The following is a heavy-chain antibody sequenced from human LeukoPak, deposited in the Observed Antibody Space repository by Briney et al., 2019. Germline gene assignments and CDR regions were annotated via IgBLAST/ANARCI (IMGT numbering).Heavy chain of an antibody. CDR1: GCTFTGYY. J-gene: IGHJ3*02. V-gene: IGHV1-2*02. Sequence: ASVKVSCKASGCTFTGYYMHWVRQAPGQGLEWMGWINPNSGGTNYAQKFQGRVTMTRDTSISTAYMELSRLRSDDTAVYYCARDRSIMITFGGVIAQDDAFDIWGQGTMVTVSS. D-gene: IGHD3-16*02. CDR2: INPNSGGT. CDR3: ARDRSIMITFGGVIAQDDAFDI.